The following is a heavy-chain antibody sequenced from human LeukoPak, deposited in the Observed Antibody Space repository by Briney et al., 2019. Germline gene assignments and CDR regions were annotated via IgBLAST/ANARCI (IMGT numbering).Heavy chain of an antibody. V-gene: IGHV3-64D*06. CDR3: VKDFGRVLGTPDY. CDR1: GFTFSIYT. Sequence: PGGSLRLSCSASGFTFSIYTMYWVRQAPGKGLEYISTIGGSGNGYSTYYADSVKGRFTTSRDNSKSTLYLQMSSLRTEDTAVYYCVKDFGRVLGTPDYGGQGTLVTVSS. J-gene: IGHJ4*02. CDR2: IGGSGNGYST. D-gene: IGHD3-16*01.